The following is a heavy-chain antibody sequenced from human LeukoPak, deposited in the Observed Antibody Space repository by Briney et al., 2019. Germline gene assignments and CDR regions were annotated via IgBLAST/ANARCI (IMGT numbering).Heavy chain of an antibody. CDR3: ARDQWELHSDAFDI. D-gene: IGHD1-26*01. CDR1: GGTFSSYA. CDR2: IIPIFGTA. J-gene: IGHJ3*02. Sequence: GASVKVSCKASGGTFSSYAISWVRQAPGQGLEWMGGIIPIFGTANYAQKFQGRVTITADESTSTAYMELSSLRSDDTAVYYCARDQWELHSDAFDIWGQGTMVTVSS. V-gene: IGHV1-69*13.